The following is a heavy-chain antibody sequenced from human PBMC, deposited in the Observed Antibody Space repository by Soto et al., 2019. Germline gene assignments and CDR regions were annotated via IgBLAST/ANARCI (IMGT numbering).Heavy chain of an antibody. D-gene: IGHD3-22*01. CDR2: IIPILGTG. J-gene: IGHJ6*02. V-gene: IGHV1-69*01. Sequence: QVQLVQSGAEVKKPGSSVKVSCKASGGTFNNNAISWVRQAPGQGLEWMGGIIPILGTGNYAQKFRGRVTITADESTSTGYMDLSSLRSEDTAVYYCARPYDSSDYYGGGMDVWGQGTTVTVSS. CDR1: GGTFNNNA. CDR3: ARPYDSSDYYGGGMDV.